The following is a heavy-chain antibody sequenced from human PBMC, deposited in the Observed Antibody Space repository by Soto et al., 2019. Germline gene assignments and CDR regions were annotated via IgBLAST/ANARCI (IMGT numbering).Heavy chain of an antibody. V-gene: IGHV4-31*03. CDR2: IYYSGST. CDR1: GGSISSGGYY. Sequence: SETLSLTCTVSGGSISSGGYYWSWIRQHPGKGLEWIGYIYYSGSTYYNPSLKSRVTISVDTSKNQFSLKLSSVTAADTAVYYCASRALRRYYYYGMDVWAQGTTVTVSS. CDR3: ASRALRRYYYYGMDV. J-gene: IGHJ6*02.